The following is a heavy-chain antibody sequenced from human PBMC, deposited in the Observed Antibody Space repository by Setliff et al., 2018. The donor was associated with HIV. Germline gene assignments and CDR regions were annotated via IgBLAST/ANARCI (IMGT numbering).Heavy chain of an antibody. Sequence: PSETLSLTCAVYGGSFSGYYWSWIRQPPGKGLEWIGEINHSGSTNYNPSLKSRVTISVDTSKNQFSLKLSSVTAADTAVYYCARMGAARPLYYYGMDVWGRGTTVTVSS. V-gene: IGHV4-34*01. CDR1: GGSFSGYY. CDR2: INHSGST. CDR3: ARMGAARPLYYYGMDV. J-gene: IGHJ6*02. D-gene: IGHD6-6*01.